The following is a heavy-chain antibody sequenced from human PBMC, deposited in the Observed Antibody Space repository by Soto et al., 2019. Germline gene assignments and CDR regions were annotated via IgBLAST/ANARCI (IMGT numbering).Heavy chain of an antibody. Sequence: QVQLVQSGAEVKKPGASVKVSCKASGYTFTSYGISWVRQAPGQGLEWMGWISAYNGNTNYAQKLQGRVTMTTDTSTSTAYMELRSLRSDHTAVYYSARDYFDWLGYYYYGMDVWGQGTTVTVSS. CDR2: ISAYNGNT. J-gene: IGHJ6*02. V-gene: IGHV1-18*01. D-gene: IGHD3-9*01. CDR1: GYTFTSYG. CDR3: ARDYFDWLGYYYYGMDV.